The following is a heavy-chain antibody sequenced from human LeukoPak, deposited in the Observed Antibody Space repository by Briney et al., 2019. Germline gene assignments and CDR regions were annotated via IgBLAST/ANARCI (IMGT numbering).Heavy chain of an antibody. J-gene: IGHJ4*02. Sequence: GGSLTLSCVASGFTFSTYTMNWIRQAPGKGLEWVSGSIGSGGSAFYADSVKGRFSISRDTSKNTLFLHMNNLRAGDTAVYYCAKEGYSYGSYYFDYWGQGTLVTVSS. CDR3: AKEGYSYGSYYFDY. V-gene: IGHV3-23*01. CDR1: GFTFSTYT. D-gene: IGHD5-18*01. CDR2: SIGSGGSA.